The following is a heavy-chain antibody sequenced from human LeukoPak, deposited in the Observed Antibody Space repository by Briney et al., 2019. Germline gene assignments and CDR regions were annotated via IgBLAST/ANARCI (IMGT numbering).Heavy chain of an antibody. J-gene: IGHJ4*02. CDR2: INPNSGGT. CDR1: GYTFNGYY. CDR3: ARGFSQQLGEIGY. V-gene: IGHV1-2*04. D-gene: IGHD6-13*01. Sequence: ASVKVSCQASGYTFNGYYMHWVRQAPGQGVEWMGWINPNSGGTNYAQKFQGWVTMTRDTSISTAYMELSRLRSDDTAVYYCARGFSQQLGEIGYWGQGTLVTVSS.